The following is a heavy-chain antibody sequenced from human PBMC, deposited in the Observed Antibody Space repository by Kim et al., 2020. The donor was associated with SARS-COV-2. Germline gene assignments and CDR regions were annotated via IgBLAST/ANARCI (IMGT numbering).Heavy chain of an antibody. Sequence: QKFQGIVTITRDTSANTVYMELSSLRSEDTAVYYCTRALIVVITEPYYFDYWGQGTLVTVSS. D-gene: IGHD3-22*01. J-gene: IGHJ4*02. V-gene: IGHV1-3*01. CDR3: TRALIVVITEPYYFDY.